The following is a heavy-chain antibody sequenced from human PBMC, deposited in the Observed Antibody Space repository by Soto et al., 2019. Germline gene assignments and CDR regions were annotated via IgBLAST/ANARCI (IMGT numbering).Heavy chain of an antibody. V-gene: IGHV3-30*18. CDR3: AKEGQYYDILTGYRSYYGMDV. D-gene: IGHD3-9*01. Sequence: QVPLVESGGGVVQPGRSLRLSCAASGFTFSSYGMHWVRQAPGKGLEWVAVMSYDGSNKYYADSVKGRFTISRDNSKNTLYLQMNSLRAEDTAVYYCAKEGQYYDILTGYRSYYGMDVWGQGTTVTVSS. CDR2: MSYDGSNK. CDR1: GFTFSSYG. J-gene: IGHJ6*02.